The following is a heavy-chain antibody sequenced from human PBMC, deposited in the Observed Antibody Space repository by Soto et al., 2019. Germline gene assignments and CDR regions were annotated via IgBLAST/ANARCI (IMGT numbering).Heavy chain of an antibody. CDR2: IYYSGST. V-gene: IGHV4-39*01. CDR3: ARGIAAAGPPYYYYYYYMDV. CDR1: GGSISSSSYY. D-gene: IGHD6-13*01. J-gene: IGHJ6*03. Sequence: QLQLQESGPGLVKPSETLSLTCTVSGGSISSSSYYWGWIRQPPGKGLGWIGSIYYSGSTYYNPSLKSRVTISVDTSKNQFSLKLSSVTAAATAVYYCARGIAAAGPPYYYYYYYMDVWGKGTTVTVSS.